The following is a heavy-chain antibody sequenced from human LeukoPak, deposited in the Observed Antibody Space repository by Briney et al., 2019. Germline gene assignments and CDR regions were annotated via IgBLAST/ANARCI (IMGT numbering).Heavy chain of an antibody. J-gene: IGHJ4*02. Sequence: ESLKISCKGSGYSFTSYWIGWVRQMPGKGLEWMGIIYPGDSDTRYSPSFQGQVTISADKSISTAYLQWSSLKASDTAMYYCASSRNDYVWGSYRYGYYFDYWGQGTLVTVSS. CDR3: ASSRNDYVWGSYRYGYYFDY. CDR1: GYSFTSYW. CDR2: IYPGDSDT. D-gene: IGHD3-16*02. V-gene: IGHV5-51*01.